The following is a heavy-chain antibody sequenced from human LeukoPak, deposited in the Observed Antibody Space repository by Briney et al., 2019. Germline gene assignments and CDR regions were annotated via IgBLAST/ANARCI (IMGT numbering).Heavy chain of an antibody. J-gene: IGHJ4*02. CDR2: INWNSSTK. Sequence: GGSLRLSCAASGFAFDDSAMHWVRQAPGKGLEWVSGINWNSSTKKYADSVKGRFTISRDNAKNSLYLQMNSLRTEDTALYYCVKDRSEIMVTQGFDYWGQGTLVTVSS. D-gene: IGHD2-21*02. V-gene: IGHV3-9*01. CDR1: GFAFDDSA. CDR3: VKDRSEIMVTQGFDY.